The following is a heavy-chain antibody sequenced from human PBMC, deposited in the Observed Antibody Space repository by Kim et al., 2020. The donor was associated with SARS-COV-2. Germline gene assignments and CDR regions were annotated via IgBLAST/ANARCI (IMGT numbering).Heavy chain of an antibody. CDR1: GFTFSSYA. Sequence: GGSLRLSCAASGFTFSSYAMHWVRQAPGKGLEWVAVISYDGSNKYYADSVKGRFTISRDNSKNTLYLQMNSLRAEDTAVYYCARETAGRSIAARRRYFDYWGQGTLVTVSS. J-gene: IGHJ4*02. CDR3: ARETAGRSIAARRRYFDY. CDR2: ISYDGSNK. V-gene: IGHV3-30*04. D-gene: IGHD6-6*01.